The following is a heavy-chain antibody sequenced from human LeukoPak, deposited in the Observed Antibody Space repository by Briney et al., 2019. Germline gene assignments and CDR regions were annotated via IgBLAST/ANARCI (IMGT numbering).Heavy chain of an antibody. CDR2: IGSKANSYAT. CDR1: GFTFSGSA. J-gene: IGHJ6*04. CDR3: TRLARSITMVRGVILIYYYYYGMDV. V-gene: IGHV3-73*01. Sequence: GGSLKLSCAASGFTFSGSAMHWVRQASGKGLEWVGRIGSKANSYATAYAASVKGRFTISRDDSKNTAYLQMNSLKTEDTAVYYCTRLARSITMVRGVILIYYYYYGMDVWGKGTTVTVSS. D-gene: IGHD3-10*01.